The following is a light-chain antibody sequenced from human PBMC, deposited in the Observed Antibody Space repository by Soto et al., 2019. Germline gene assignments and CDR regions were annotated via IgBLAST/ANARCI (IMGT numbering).Light chain of an antibody. Sequence: SYELTQPPSVSVSPGQTASITCSGDELGDKYDFWYHQRPGQSPVLVIYQDNKRPSGIPERFSGSNSGNTATLTISGTRAMDEADYYCQTWDSSSVVFGGGTKVTVL. CDR3: QTWDSSSVV. J-gene: IGLJ2*01. CDR1: ELGDKY. CDR2: QDN. V-gene: IGLV3-1*01.